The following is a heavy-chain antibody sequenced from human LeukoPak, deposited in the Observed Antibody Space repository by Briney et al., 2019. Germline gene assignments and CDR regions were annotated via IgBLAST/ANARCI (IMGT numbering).Heavy chain of an antibody. CDR1: GYIFTSYW. V-gene: IGHV5-10-1*01. J-gene: IGHJ5*02. CDR3: ARGDYANNWFDP. D-gene: IGHD3-16*01. CDR2: IDPSDSYT. Sequence: GESLRISCKGSGYIFTSYWISWVRQMPGKGLEWMGRIDPSDSYTNYSPSFQGHVTISADKSISTAYLQWSSLKASDTAMYYCARGDYANNWFDPWGQGTLVTVSS.